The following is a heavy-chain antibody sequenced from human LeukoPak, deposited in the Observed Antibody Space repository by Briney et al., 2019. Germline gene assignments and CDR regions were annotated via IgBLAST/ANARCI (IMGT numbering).Heavy chain of an antibody. CDR1: GGTFSSYA. J-gene: IGHJ6*02. V-gene: IGHV1-69*13. CDR2: IIPIFGTA. D-gene: IGHD3-10*01. CDR3: ARVVSGWGSGLTYGMDV. Sequence: SVKVSCKASGGTFSSYAISWVRQAPGQGLEWMGGIIPIFGTANYAQKFQGRVTITADESTSTAYMELSSLRSEDTAVYYCARVVSGWGSGLTYGMDVWDQGTTVTVSS.